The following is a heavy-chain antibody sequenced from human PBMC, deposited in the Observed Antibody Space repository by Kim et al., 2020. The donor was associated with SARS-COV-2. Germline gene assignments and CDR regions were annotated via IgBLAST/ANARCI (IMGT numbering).Heavy chain of an antibody. CDR1: GGSISSGGYS. D-gene: IGHD4-17*01. CDR3: ASNLPYGDYTGAFDL. Sequence: SETLSLTCAVSGGSISSGGYSWSWIRQPPGKGLEWIGYIYHSGSTYYNPSLKSRVTISVDRSKNQFSLKLSSVTAADTAVYYCASNLPYGDYTGAFDLWGRGTLVTVSS. J-gene: IGHJ2*01. V-gene: IGHV4-30-2*01. CDR2: IYHSGST.